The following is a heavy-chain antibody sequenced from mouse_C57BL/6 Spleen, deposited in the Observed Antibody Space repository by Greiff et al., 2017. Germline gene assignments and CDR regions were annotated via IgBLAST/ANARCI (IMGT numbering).Heavy chain of an antibody. J-gene: IGHJ4*01. CDR1: GYTFTSYW. D-gene: IGHD2-4*01. V-gene: IGHV1-52*01. CDR2: IDPSDSET. Sequence: QVQLQQSGAELVRPGSSVKLSCKASGYTFTSYWMHWVKQRPIQGLEWIGNIDPSDSETHYNQKFKDKATLTVDKSSSTAYMQLSSLTSEDSAVYYCARHGRDYDGAMDYWGQGTSVTVSS. CDR3: ARHGRDYDGAMDY.